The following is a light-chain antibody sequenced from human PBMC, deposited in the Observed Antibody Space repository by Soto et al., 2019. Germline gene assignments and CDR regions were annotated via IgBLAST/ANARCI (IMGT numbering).Light chain of an antibody. V-gene: IGLV1-40*01. CDR2: GNS. J-gene: IGLJ3*02. Sequence: QSVLTQPPSVSGAPGQRVTISCTGSSSNIGAGYDVHWYQQLPGTAPKLPIYGNSNRPSGVPDRFSGSTSGTSASLAITGLQDEDEADYYCQSYDSSLSALFGGGTKLTVL. CDR1: SSNIGAGYD. CDR3: QSYDSSLSAL.